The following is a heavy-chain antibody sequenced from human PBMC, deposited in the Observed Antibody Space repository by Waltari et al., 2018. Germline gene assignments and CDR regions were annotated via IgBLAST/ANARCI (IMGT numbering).Heavy chain of an antibody. CDR3: ARRWAFGTLGYFDY. V-gene: IGHV4-34*01. J-gene: IGHJ4*02. CDR2: INHSGST. D-gene: IGHD3-16*01. Sequence: QVQLQQWGAGLLKPSETLSLTCAVYGGSFSGYYWSWIRQPPGKGLEWIGEINHSGSTNYNPSLKSRVTISVDTSKNQFSLKLSSVTAADTAVYYCARRWAFGTLGYFDYWGQGTLVTVSS. CDR1: GGSFSGYY.